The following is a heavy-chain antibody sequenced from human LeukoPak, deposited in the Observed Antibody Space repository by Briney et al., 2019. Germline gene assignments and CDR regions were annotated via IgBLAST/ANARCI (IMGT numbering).Heavy chain of an antibody. CDR3: ATQRSGIFDY. V-gene: IGHV3-7*02. CDR1: GFTFSNYW. Sequence: GGSLRLSCATSGFTFSNYWMAWVSQAPGKGLEWVANIKQDGSEKYYVDSVKGRFTLSRDNAKNSLFLQMNSLRVEDTAVYYCATQRSGIFDYWGQGTLVTVSS. CDR2: IKQDGSEK. J-gene: IGHJ4*02. D-gene: IGHD1-14*01.